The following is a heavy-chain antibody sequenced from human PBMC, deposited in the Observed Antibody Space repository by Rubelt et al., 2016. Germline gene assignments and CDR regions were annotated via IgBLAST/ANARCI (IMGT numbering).Heavy chain of an antibody. V-gene: IGHV4-34*01. Sequence: QVQLQQWGAGLLKPSETLSLTCAVYGGSFSGYYWSWIRQPPGKGLEWIGEINHSGSTNYNPSLKGGVTIAVDRSMNQFSLKRGSVTAADTAVYDCARVKYVPYYYGMDVWGQGTTVTVSS. D-gene: IGHD2-2*01. CDR3: ARVKYVPYYYGMDV. CDR1: GGSFSGYY. J-gene: IGHJ6*02. CDR2: INHSGST.